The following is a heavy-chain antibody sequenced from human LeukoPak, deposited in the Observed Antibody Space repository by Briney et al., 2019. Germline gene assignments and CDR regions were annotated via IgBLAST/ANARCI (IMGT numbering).Heavy chain of an antibody. CDR3: AKDGKKAYYDSSGYYDY. V-gene: IGHV3-23*01. Sequence: PGGSLRLSCAASGFTFSSYAMSRVRQAPGKGLEWVSAISGSGGSTYYADSVKGRFTISRDNSKNTLYLQMNSLRAEDTAVYYCAKDGKKAYYDSSGYYDYWGQGTLVTVSS. CDR1: GFTFSSYA. J-gene: IGHJ4*02. D-gene: IGHD3-22*01. CDR2: ISGSGGST.